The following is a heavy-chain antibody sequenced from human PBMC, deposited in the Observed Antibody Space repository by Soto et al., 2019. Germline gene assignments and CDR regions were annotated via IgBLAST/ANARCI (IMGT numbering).Heavy chain of an antibody. CDR3: AKDQEYCRSTSCYVFSYGMDV. D-gene: IGHD2-2*01. Sequence: GGSLRLSCAASGLTFSNAWMSWVRQAPGKGLEWVGRIKSKTDGGTTDYAAPVKGRFTISRDNSKNTLYLQMNSLKAEDTAVYYCAKDQEYCRSTSCYVFSYGMDVWGQGTTVTVSS. J-gene: IGHJ6*02. CDR2: IKSKTDGGTT. V-gene: IGHV3-15*01. CDR1: GLTFSNAW.